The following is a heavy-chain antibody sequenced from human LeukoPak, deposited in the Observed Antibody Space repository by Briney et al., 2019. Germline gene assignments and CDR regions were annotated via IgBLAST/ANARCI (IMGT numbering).Heavy chain of an antibody. Sequence: GGSLRLSCAASGFTFSSYDMHWVRQATGKGLEWVSAIGTAGDTYYPGSVKGRFTISRENAKNSLYLQMNSLRAGDTAVYYRARGGGYCSSTSCYKGSYYYYGMDVWGQGTTVTVSS. V-gene: IGHV3-13*01. CDR2: IGTAGDT. D-gene: IGHD2-2*02. CDR1: GFTFSSYD. J-gene: IGHJ6*02. CDR3: ARGGGYCSSTSCYKGSYYYYGMDV.